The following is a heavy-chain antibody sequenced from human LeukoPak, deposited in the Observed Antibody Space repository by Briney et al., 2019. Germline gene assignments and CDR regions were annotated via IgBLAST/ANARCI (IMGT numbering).Heavy chain of an antibody. Sequence: GGSLRLSCAASGFTFSSYWMHWVRQAPGKGLVWVSHIKSDGSSISYADSVKGRFTISRDNAKNTLYLQMNSLRAEDTAVYYCARGYCTNGVCYDAFDIWGQGTMVTVSS. CDR2: IKSDGSSI. J-gene: IGHJ3*02. CDR1: GFTFSSYW. CDR3: ARGYCTNGVCYDAFDI. D-gene: IGHD2-8*01. V-gene: IGHV3-74*01.